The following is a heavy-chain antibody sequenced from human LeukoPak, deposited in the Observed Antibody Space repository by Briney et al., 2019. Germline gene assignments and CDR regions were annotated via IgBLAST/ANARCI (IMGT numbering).Heavy chain of an antibody. CDR1: GGSISSYY. CDR2: IYTSGST. CDR3: ARSEAAGTGGGFDY. J-gene: IGHJ4*02. D-gene: IGHD6-13*01. V-gene: IGHV4-4*09. Sequence: SETLSLTCTVSGGSISSYYWSWIRQPPGKGLEWIGYIYTSGSTNYNPSLKSRVTILVDTSKNQFSLKLSSVTAADTAVYYCARSEAAGTGGGFDYWGQGTLVTVSS.